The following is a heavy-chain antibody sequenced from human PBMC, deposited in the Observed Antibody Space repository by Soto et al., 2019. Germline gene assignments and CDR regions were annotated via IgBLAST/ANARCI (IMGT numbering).Heavy chain of an antibody. CDR2: ISSSGSHT. D-gene: IGHD6-13*01. V-gene: IGHV3-11*06. CDR3: ARVGSTSAAGVLDY. CDR1: GFTFSDFY. Sequence: VRLSCAASGFTFSDFYMSWIRQAPGKGLEWVSYISSSGSHTPYADSVKGRFTISRDNAKNSVYLQMNSLRAEDTAVYYCARVGSTSAAGVLDYWGQGALVTVSS. J-gene: IGHJ4*02.